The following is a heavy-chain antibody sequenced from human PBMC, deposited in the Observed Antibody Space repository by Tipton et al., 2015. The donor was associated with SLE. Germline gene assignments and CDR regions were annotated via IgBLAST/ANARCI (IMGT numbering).Heavy chain of an antibody. V-gene: IGHV4-59*01. CDR3: ARAAGSDYYGMDV. CDR1: GGSISSYY. J-gene: IGHJ6*02. D-gene: IGHD6-19*01. Sequence: TLSLTCTVSGGSISSYYWSWIRQPPGKGLEWIGYIYYSGSTNYNPSLKSRVTRSVDTSKNQFSLKLSSATAADTAVYYCARAAGSDYYGMDVWGQGTTVTVSS. CDR2: IYYSGST.